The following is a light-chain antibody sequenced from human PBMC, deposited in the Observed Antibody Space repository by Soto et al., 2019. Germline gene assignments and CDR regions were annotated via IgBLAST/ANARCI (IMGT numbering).Light chain of an antibody. V-gene: IGKV3-20*01. J-gene: IGKJ1*01. CDR3: QQYGSSPGT. CDR2: GAS. CDR1: QSVSSY. Sequence: EIVLTQSPGTLSLSPGERATLSCRASQSVSSYLAWYQQKPGQAPRLLIYGASRRATGIPDRFSGSGSGTDFTLTISRLEPEDFAVYYCQQYGSSPGTFGQGTKVDI.